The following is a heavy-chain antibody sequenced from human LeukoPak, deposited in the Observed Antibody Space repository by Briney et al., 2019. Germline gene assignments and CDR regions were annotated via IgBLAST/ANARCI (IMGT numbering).Heavy chain of an antibody. V-gene: IGHV3-7*03. CDR2: INEGGSAE. CDR1: GFTFNTLW. D-gene: IGHD1-7*01. J-gene: IGHJ4*02. Sequence: GGSLRLSCAASGFTFNTLWMSWVRQAPGKGLEWVANINEGGSAEYYAESVKGRFAISRDNAENSVHLQMNSLRAEGTAVHYCARDWELSRDYWGQGTLVTVSS. CDR3: ARDWELSRDY.